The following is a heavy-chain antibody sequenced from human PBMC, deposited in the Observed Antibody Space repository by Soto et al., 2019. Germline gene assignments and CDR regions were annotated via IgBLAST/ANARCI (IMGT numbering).Heavy chain of an antibody. J-gene: IGHJ4*02. D-gene: IGHD1-26*01. CDR2: ISYDGSNT. Sequence: QVQLVESGGGVVQPGRSLRLSCAASGFTFSSYGMHWVRQAPGKGLEWVAVISYDGSNTYYADSVKGRFTISRDNSKNTLYLQMNSLRAEDTAVYYCAKVGYSGSYFDYGGQGTLVTVSS. CDR1: GFTFSSYG. V-gene: IGHV3-30*18. CDR3: AKVGYSGSYFDY.